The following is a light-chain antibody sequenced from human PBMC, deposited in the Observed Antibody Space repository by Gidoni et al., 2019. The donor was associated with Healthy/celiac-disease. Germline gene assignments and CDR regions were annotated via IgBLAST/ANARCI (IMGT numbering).Light chain of an antibody. CDR3: QQSYSTPYT. J-gene: IGKJ2*01. CDR2: AAS. V-gene: IGKV1-39*01. Sequence: CRASQSISSYLNWYQQKPGKAPKLLIYAASSLQSGVPSRFSGSGSGTDFTLTISSLQPEDFATYYCQQSYSTPYTFGQGTKLEIK. CDR1: QSISSY.